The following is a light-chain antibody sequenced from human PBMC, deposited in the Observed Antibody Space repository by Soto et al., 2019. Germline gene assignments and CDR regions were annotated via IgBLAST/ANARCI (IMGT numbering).Light chain of an antibody. J-gene: IGKJ3*01. V-gene: IGKV3-20*01. CDR3: QQYGSSPPT. CDR2: GAS. CDR1: QSVSSSY. Sequence: EIVLTQSPGTLSLSPGERATLSCRASQSVSSSYLAWYQQKPGQAPRLLIYGASSRATGIPDRFSGSGSGTDFTLTISRLEPEDSAGYYWQQYGSSPPTFGPGTKVDIK.